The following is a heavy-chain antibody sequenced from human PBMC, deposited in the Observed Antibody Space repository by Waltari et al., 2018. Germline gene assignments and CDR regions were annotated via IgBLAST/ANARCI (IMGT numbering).Heavy chain of an antibody. V-gene: IGHV3-74*01. Sequence: EVHLVESGGGLVQPGGSLRLSCAVSGFTCSDYWRHWVRQAPGKGLVWVSRINNDGRSTSYADSMKGRFTVSRDNAKNTLYLQMNSLTVDDTAVYYCAKDQWFGAWGQGTLVTVSS. CDR1: GFTCSDYW. CDR3: AKDQWFGA. CDR2: INNDGRST. J-gene: IGHJ5*02.